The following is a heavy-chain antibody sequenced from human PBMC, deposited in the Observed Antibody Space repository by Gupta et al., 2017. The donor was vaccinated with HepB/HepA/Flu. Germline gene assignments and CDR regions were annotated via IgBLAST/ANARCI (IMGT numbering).Heavy chain of an antibody. Sequence: EVQLLESGGGLVQPGGSLRLSCAASGFTFSSYAMSWVRQAPGKGLEWVSAISGSGGRTYDADAVKGRFTISRDNAKKTMYLQMKRMRDEDTAVYYCAKDSAVRAAPTDYWGQGTLVTVSS. CDR1: GFTFSSYA. J-gene: IGHJ4*02. D-gene: IGHD6-6*01. V-gene: IGHV3-23*01. CDR3: AKDSAVRAAPTDY. CDR2: ISGSGGRT.